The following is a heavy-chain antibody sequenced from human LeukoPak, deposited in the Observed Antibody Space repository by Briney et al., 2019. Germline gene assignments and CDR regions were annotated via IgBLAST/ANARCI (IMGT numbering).Heavy chain of an antibody. J-gene: IGHJ4*02. Sequence: AGGSLRLSCAASGFTFSSYEMNWVRQAPGKGLEWVSYITSSGITIYYADSVKGRFTISRDNAKNSLYLQMNSLRAEDTAVYYCARDDYGGRGEFDYWGQGTLVTVSS. CDR3: ARDDYGGRGEFDY. V-gene: IGHV3-48*03. D-gene: IGHD4-23*01. CDR2: ITSSGITI. CDR1: GFTFSSYE.